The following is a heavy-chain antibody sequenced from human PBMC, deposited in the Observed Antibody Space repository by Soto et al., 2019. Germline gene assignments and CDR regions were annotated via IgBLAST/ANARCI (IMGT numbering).Heavy chain of an antibody. D-gene: IGHD6-13*01. CDR3: AREAHSIAAAGTWYYFDY. Sequence: WSLRLSCAASGFTFSSYWMSWVRQAPGKXLEWVANIKQDGSEKYYVDSVKGRFTISRDNAKNSLYLQMNSLRAEDTAVYYCAREAHSIAAAGTWYYFDYWGQGTLVTVSS. V-gene: IGHV3-7*01. CDR2: IKQDGSEK. J-gene: IGHJ4*02. CDR1: GFTFSSYW.